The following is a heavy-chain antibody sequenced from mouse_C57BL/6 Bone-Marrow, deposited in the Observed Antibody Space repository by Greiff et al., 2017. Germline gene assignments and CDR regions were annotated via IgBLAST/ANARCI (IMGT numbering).Heavy chain of an antibody. D-gene: IGHD3-3*01. J-gene: IGHJ3*01. CDR2: ISSGGSYT. CDR3: ARQGGPAWFAY. CDR1: GFTFSSYG. Sequence: EVMLVESGGDLVKPGGSLKLSCAASGFTFSSYGMSWVRQTPDKRLEWVATISSGGSYTYYPDSVKGRFTISRDNAKNTLYLQMSSLKSEDTAMYYCARQGGPAWFAYWGQGTLVTVSA. V-gene: IGHV5-6*01.